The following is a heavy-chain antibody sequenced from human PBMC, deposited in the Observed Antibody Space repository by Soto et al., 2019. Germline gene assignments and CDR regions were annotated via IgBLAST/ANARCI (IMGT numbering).Heavy chain of an antibody. CDR1: GYSFTSNA. V-gene: IGHV1-18*04. J-gene: IGHJ4*02. Sequence: ASVKGSCKTSGYSFTSNAITWVRQAPGQGLEWMGWISTYSGDPNYAQKFQGRVTITADKSTSTAYMELSSLRSEDTAVYYCARDDRIVGAMDYWGQGTLVTGSS. CDR3: ARDDRIVGAMDY. CDR2: ISTYSGDP. D-gene: IGHD1-26*01.